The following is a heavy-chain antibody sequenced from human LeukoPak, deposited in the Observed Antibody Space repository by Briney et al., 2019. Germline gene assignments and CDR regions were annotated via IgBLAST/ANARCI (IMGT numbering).Heavy chain of an antibody. CDR2: ISYDGSNK. CDR3: ARDALAYCGGDCSKGGWFDP. J-gene: IGHJ5*02. Sequence: GRSLRLSCAASGFTFSSYAMHWVRQAPGKGLEWVAVISYDGSNKYYADSVKGRFTISRDNSKNTLYLQMNSLRAEDTAVYYCARDALAYCGGDCSKGGWFDPWGQGTLVTVSS. V-gene: IGHV3-30-3*01. CDR1: GFTFSSYA. D-gene: IGHD2-21*02.